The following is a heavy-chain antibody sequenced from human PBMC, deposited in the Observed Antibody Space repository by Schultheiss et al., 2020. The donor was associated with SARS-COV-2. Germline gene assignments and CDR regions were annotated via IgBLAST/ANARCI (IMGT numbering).Heavy chain of an antibody. CDR1: GGSFSGYY. CDR3: ARGVPRWGGYIRGGMDV. V-gene: IGHV4-34*01. CDR2: INHSGST. Sequence: GSLRLSCAVYGGSFSGYYWSWIRQPPGKGLEWIGEINHSGSTNYNPSLKSRVTISVDTSKNQFSLKLSSVTAADTAVYYCARGVPRWGGYIRGGMDVWGQGTTVTVSS. J-gene: IGHJ6*02. D-gene: IGHD5-12*01.